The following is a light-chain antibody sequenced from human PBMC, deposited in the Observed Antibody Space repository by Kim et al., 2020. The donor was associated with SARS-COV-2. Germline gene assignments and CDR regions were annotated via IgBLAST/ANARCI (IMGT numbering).Light chain of an antibody. J-gene: IGLJ3*02. Sequence: QSALTQPPSASGTPGQRVTISCTGSSSNIASNYVFWFQQFPGTAPKLLIFRNSQRPSGVPDRFSGSRVDIYASLAISVLRSEDEADYYCATWDDSLNGWVFGGGTQLTVL. CDR2: RNS. CDR1: SSNIASNY. V-gene: IGLV1-47*01. CDR3: ATWDDSLNGWV.